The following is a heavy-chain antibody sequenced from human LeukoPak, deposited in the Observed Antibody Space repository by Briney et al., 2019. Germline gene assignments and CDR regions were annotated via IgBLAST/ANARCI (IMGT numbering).Heavy chain of an antibody. V-gene: IGHV1-2*02. J-gene: IGHJ3*02. CDR2: INPNSGGT. D-gene: IGHD2-21*01. Sequence: GASVKVSCKASGYTFTGYYMHWVRQAPGQGLEWMGWINPNSGGTNYAQKFRGRVTMTRDTSISTAYMELSRLRSDDTAVYYCAREVPTYCGGDCYLNHDAFDIWGQGTMVTVSS. CDR3: AREVPTYCGGDCYLNHDAFDI. CDR1: GYTFTGYY.